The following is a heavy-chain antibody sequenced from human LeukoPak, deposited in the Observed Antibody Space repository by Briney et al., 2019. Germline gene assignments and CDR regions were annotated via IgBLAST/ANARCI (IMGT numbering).Heavy chain of an antibody. CDR2: IWYDGRSQ. J-gene: IGHJ4*02. CDR1: GFPFTDYG. V-gene: IGHV3-33*01. Sequence: GRSLRLSCTASGFPFTDYGMHWVRQVPGKGLEWVAVIWYDGRSQYYADSVKGRFTISRDNSKTTLYLQMNSLRAEDTALYYCARTKAGILYYFDSWGQGTLVTVSS. D-gene: IGHD6-13*01. CDR3: ARTKAGILYYFDS.